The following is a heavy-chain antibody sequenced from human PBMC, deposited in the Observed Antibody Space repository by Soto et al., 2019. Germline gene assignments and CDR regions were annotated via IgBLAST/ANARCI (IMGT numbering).Heavy chain of an antibody. Sequence: QVQLVQSGAEVKKSGAAVKISCKTSGFTFTNYYLHWVRQAPGQGLEWMGLINPAPGSTNYAEKFQGRVTMTRDMSSNTVYMQLGRLTSEETGIYYCARGGWAGYRSEGGFDLWGQGTHITVSS. CDR2: INPAPGST. CDR1: GFTFTNYY. V-gene: IGHV1-46*01. J-gene: IGHJ4*02. CDR3: ARGGWAGYRSEGGFDL. D-gene: IGHD6-19*01.